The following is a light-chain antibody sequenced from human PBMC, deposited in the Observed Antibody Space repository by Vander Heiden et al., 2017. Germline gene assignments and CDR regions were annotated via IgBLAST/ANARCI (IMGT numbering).Light chain of an antibody. Sequence: DIVMTQSPDSLAVSLGERATINCKSGQSVLYSSNNKNYLAWYQQKPGQPPKLLIYWASTRESGVPDRFSGSGSGTDFTLTISSLQAEDVAVYYCQQYDSTPSLTFGGGTKVEIK. CDR1: QSVLYSSNNKNY. CDR2: WAS. CDR3: QQYDSTPSLT. V-gene: IGKV4-1*01. J-gene: IGKJ4*01.